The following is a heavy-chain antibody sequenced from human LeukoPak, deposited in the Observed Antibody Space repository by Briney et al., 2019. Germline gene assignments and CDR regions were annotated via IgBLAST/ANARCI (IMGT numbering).Heavy chain of an antibody. D-gene: IGHD6-13*01. V-gene: IGHV4-38-2*02. Sequence: SGTLSLTCTVSGYSISSGYYWGWIRQPPGKGLEWIGSIYHSGSTYYNPSLKSRVTISVDTSKNQFSLKLSSVTAADTAVYYCASYSSSWYENYYFDYWGQGTLVTVSS. CDR1: GYSISSGYY. CDR2: IYHSGST. CDR3: ASYSSSWYENYYFDY. J-gene: IGHJ4*02.